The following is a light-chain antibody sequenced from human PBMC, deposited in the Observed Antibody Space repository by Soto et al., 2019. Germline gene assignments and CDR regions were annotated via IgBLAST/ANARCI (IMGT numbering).Light chain of an antibody. CDR1: QSISSN. V-gene: IGKV3-15*01. CDR2: GAS. CDR3: LQYYGWPRT. Sequence: EIVMTQSPATLSVSPGERATLSCRASQSISSNLAWYQQKPGQAPRVLIYGASTRATGIPARFSGSGSGTEFTLTISSLQSEDFVISYCLQYYGWPRTFGQGTKVEIK. J-gene: IGKJ1*01.